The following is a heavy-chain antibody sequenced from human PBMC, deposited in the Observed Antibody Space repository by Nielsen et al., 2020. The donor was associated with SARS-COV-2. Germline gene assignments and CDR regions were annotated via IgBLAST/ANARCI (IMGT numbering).Heavy chain of an antibody. CDR3: ARDAVDTATGYFDY. V-gene: IGHV3-33*08. D-gene: IGHD5-18*01. Sequence: GESLKISCAASGFTFDDYAMHWVRQAPGKGLEWVAVIWYDGSNKYYADSVKGRFTISRDNSKNTLYLQMNSLRAEDTAVYYCARDAVDTATGYFDYWGQGTLVTVSS. CDR2: IWYDGSNK. CDR1: GFTFDDYA. J-gene: IGHJ4*02.